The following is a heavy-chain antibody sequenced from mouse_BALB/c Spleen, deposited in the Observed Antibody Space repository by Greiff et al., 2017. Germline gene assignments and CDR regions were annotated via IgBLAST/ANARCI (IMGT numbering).Heavy chain of an antibody. V-gene: IGHV1-69*02. J-gene: IGHJ4*01. CDR3: TRYGSSYYAMDY. Sequence: VQLQQPGAELVRPGASVKLSCKASGYTFTSYWINWVKQRPGQGLEWIGNIYPSDSYTNYNQKFKDKATLTVDKSSSTAYMQLSSPTSEDSAVYYCTRYGSSYYAMDYWGQGTSVTVSS. CDR1: GYTFTSYW. CDR2: IYPSDSYT. D-gene: IGHD1-1*01.